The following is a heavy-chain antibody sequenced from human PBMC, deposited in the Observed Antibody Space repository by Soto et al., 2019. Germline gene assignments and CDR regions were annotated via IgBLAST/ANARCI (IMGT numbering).Heavy chain of an antibody. V-gene: IGHV1-8*01. CDR1: GYTFTXXX. J-gene: IGHJ4*02. CDR2: MNPNSGNT. CDR3: XXXXXXXXVDY. Sequence: QVQLVQSGAEVKKPGASVKVSCKASGYTFTXXXXXXXXXXXXXGLEWMGWMNPNSGNTGYAQKFQGRVTMTRNTXXXXXXXXXXXXXXXXXXXXXXXXXXXXXXVDYWGQGTLVTVSS.